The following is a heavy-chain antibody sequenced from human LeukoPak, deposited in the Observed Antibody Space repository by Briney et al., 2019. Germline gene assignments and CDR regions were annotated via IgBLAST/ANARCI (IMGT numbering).Heavy chain of an antibody. J-gene: IGHJ4*02. Sequence: PGRSLRLSCAASGFTFSSYVMHWVRQAPGKGLEWVAVISYDGSNKYYADSVKGRFTISRDNSKNTLYLQMNSLRAEDTAVYYCARDQAYYDSSGYAWYFDYWGQGTLVTVSS. V-gene: IGHV3-30-3*01. CDR2: ISYDGSNK. CDR3: ARDQAYYDSSGYAWYFDY. CDR1: GFTFSSYV. D-gene: IGHD3-22*01.